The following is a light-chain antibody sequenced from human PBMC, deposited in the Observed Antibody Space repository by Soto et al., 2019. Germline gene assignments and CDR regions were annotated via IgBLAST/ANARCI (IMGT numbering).Light chain of an antibody. CDR1: QSVNSN. CDR2: TSS. V-gene: IGKV3-15*01. J-gene: IGKJ5*01. Sequence: EIVMTQSPATLPVSLGERAILSCRASQSVNSNLAWYQQKPGQAPRLLIPTSSTRATGIPVRLSGRGSGTFFTLTISGLQSEDFAVYYCQQYHNWPLTTFGQGTRLEIK. CDR3: QQYHNWPLTT.